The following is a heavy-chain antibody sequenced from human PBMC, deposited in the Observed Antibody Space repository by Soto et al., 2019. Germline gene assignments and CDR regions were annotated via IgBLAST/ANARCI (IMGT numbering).Heavy chain of an antibody. V-gene: IGHV3-30*18. CDR1: GFPFSSYG. CDR2: ISYDGSNK. J-gene: IGHJ5*02. Sequence: QVQLVESGGGVVQLGRSLRLSCAAFGFPFSSYGMHWVRQAPGKGLEWVAVISYDGSNKYYADSVKGRFTISRDNSKNTLYLQMNSLRAEDTAVYYCAKRSPGDWFDPWGQGTLVTVSS. CDR3: AKRSPGDWFDP. D-gene: IGHD7-27*01.